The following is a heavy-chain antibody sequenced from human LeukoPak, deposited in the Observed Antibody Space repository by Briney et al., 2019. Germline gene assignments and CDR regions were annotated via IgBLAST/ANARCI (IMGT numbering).Heavy chain of an antibody. Sequence: ASGKVCCKASGCTFTGYYMHWVRQAAGQGVEGMGIINPSGGSTSYAQKFQGRVTMTRDTSTSTVYMGLSSLRSEDTAVYYCARPEEEWELGFWGQGTLVTVSS. CDR3: ARPEEEWELGF. CDR1: GCTFTGYY. J-gene: IGHJ4*02. D-gene: IGHD1-26*01. CDR2: INPSGGST. V-gene: IGHV1-46*01.